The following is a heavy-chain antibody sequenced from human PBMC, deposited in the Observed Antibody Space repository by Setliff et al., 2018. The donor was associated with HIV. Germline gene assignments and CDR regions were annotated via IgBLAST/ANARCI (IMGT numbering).Heavy chain of an antibody. CDR3: AREIYGGNSRPFDY. V-gene: IGHV4-59*01. CDR2: IYYNGNT. CDR1: GGSISCYY. D-gene: IGHD4-17*01. Sequence: SETLSLTCTVSGGSISCYYWSWIRQPPGKGLEWIGYIYYNGNTNYNPSLKSRVTISVDTSKNQLSLKLSSVTAADTAVYYCAREIYGGNSRPFDYWGQGTLVTVSS. J-gene: IGHJ4*02.